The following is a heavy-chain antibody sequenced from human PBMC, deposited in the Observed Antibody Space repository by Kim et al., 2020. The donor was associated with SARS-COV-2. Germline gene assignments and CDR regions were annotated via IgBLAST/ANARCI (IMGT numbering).Heavy chain of an antibody. CDR1: GYTFSSYA. D-gene: IGHD3-3*01. J-gene: IGHJ1*01. V-gene: IGHV3-23*01. CDR2: ISGSGGST. Sequence: GGSLRLSCAASGYTFSSYAMSWVRQAPGKGLEWVSAISGSGGSTYYADSVKGRFTISRDNSKNTLYLQMNSLRAEDTAVYYCAIYPTGDDFWSGRAEYFQHWGQGTLVTVSS. CDR3: AIYPTGDDFWSGRAEYFQH.